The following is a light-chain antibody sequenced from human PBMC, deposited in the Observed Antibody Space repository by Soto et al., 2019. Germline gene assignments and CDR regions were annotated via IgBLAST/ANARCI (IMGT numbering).Light chain of an antibody. V-gene: IGLV2-14*01. CDR1: SSDVGGYNY. CDR2: EVS. CDR3: SSYTSPHGLSV. J-gene: IGLJ1*01. Sequence: QSALTQPPSVSGSPGQSITISCTGTSSDVGGYNYVSWYQQHAGFAPKLIIYEVSNRPSGVSNRSSGYKSGDTAPLTISGLQDEDEADYYCSSYTSPHGLSVFGTGTKLTVL.